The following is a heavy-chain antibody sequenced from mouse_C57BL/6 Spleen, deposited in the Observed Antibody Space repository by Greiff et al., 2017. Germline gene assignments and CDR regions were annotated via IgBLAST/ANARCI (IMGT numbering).Heavy chain of an antibody. CDR2: ICSGGDYI. Sequence: EVKLMESGDGLVKPGGSLKLSCAASGFTFSSYAMSWVRQTPEQGLEWVADICSGGDYIYYADTVKGRFTISRDTASNTLYLQMSSLTSEDTAMYYCTRDGTRMPCWVADRGQGTLVTVAA. D-gene: IGHD2-1*01. J-gene: IGHJ3*01. CDR3: TRDGTRMPCWVAD. CDR1: GFTFSSYA. V-gene: IGHV5-9-1*02.